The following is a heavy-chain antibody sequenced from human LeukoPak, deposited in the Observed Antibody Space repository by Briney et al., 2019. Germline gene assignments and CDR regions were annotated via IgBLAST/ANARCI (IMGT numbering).Heavy chain of an antibody. D-gene: IGHD2-2*01. V-gene: IGHV3-33*01. CDR1: GFTFSSYG. J-gene: IGHJ4*02. Sequence: GGSLRLSCAASGFTFSSYGMHWVRQAPGKGLEWVAVIWYDGSNKYYADSVKGRFTISRDNSKNTLYLQMNSLRAEDTAVYYCVRGVPVVPGIDYWGQGTLVTVSS. CDR3: VRGVPVVPGIDY. CDR2: IWYDGSNK.